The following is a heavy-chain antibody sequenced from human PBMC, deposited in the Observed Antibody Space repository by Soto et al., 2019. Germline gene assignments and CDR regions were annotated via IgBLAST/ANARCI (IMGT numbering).Heavy chain of an antibody. D-gene: IGHD6-6*01. CDR2: LSTSGNT. J-gene: IGHJ4*02. Sequence: ETLSLTCTVSGVSISNYYWSWIRQPAGKGLEWIGRLSTSGNTNYNPSLKSRVTMSLDTSKNQFSLMLNSVTAADTAVYYCRRDFDYWGQGTLVTVSS. CDR3: RRDFDY. CDR1: GVSISNYY. V-gene: IGHV4-4*07.